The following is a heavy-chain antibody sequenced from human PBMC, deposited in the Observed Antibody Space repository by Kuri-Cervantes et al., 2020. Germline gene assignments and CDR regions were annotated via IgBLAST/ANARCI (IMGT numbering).Heavy chain of an antibody. CDR1: GGSISSYY. CDR3: ARATYYYDSSGYYPFDY. D-gene: IGHD3-22*01. Sequence: SETLSLTCSISGGSISSYYWSWIRQPPGKGLEWIGYIYCSGSTNYNPSLKSRVTISVDTSKNQFSLKLSSVTAADTAVYYCARATYYYDSSGYYPFDYWGQETLVTVSS. V-gene: IGHV4-59*01. J-gene: IGHJ4*02. CDR2: IYCSGST.